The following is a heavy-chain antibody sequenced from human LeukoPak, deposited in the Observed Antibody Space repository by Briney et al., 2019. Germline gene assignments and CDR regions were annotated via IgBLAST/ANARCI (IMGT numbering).Heavy chain of an antibody. CDR1: RFTFSSYW. CDR3: ARDRPYLYASGSYTSNDY. CDR2: IKQDGSET. V-gene: IGHV3-7*01. J-gene: IGHJ4*02. D-gene: IGHD3-10*01. Sequence: GGSLRLSCAASRFTFSSYWMSWVRQAPGKGLEWVANIKQDGSETYYVDSVKGRFTISRDNAKNSLYLQMSSLRADDTAVYYCARDRPYLYASGSYTSNDYWGQGTLATVSS.